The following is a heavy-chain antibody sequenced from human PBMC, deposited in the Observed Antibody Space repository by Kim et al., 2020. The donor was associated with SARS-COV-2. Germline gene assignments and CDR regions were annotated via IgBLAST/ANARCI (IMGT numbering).Heavy chain of an antibody. CDR2: IYYSGST. Sequence: SETLSLTCTVSGGSINSYNWSWIRQPPGKGLEWIGYIYYSGSTNFNPSLKSRVTMSVDTSKNQFSLKLSSVTAADTAVYYCARVTAINFSRGIAVAHTYYYYNYGMDVWGEGTTVTVSS. J-gene: IGHJ6*04. CDR1: GGSINSYN. V-gene: IGHV4-59*01. CDR3: ARVTAINFSRGIAVAHTYYYYNYGMDV. D-gene: IGHD6-19*01.